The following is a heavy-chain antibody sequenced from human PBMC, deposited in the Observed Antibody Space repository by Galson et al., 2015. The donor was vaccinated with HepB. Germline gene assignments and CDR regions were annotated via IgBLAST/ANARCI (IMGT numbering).Heavy chain of an antibody. Sequence: TLSLTCSVSGDSITSSSYYWGWIRQAPGKGLEWIGDIFYRGNTYYKPSLKSRVTISADTSKNQLSLNLRSVTAADTAVYYCARQPLGTYCFDHWGQGTLVTVSS. V-gene: IGHV4-39*01. CDR2: IFYRGNT. J-gene: IGHJ4*02. CDR3: ARQPLGTYCFDH. CDR1: GDSITSSSYY. D-gene: IGHD1-1*01.